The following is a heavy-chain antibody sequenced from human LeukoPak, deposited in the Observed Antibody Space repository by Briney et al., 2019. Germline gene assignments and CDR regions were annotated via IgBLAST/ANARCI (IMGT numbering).Heavy chain of an antibody. Sequence: GGSLRLSCAASGFALSSHWMTWVRQVPGRGPEWVANVNRDGSETYYLDSVKGRFTISKDNAKNSLYLQMNSLRAEDTALYHCARNNGMDVWGQGATVIVSS. V-gene: IGHV3-7*03. J-gene: IGHJ6*02. CDR2: VNRDGSET. CDR3: ARNNGMDV. CDR1: GFALSSHW.